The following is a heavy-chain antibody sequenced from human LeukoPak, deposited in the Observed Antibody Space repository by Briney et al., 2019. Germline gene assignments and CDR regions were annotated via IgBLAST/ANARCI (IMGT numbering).Heavy chain of an antibody. D-gene: IGHD2-15*01. J-gene: IGHJ4*02. Sequence: PGGSLRLSCAASGFTFSSNWMYWVRHAPGKGLVWVSYISSDGGSTNYADSVKGRFTISRDNAKNTLYVQMNSLRADDTAVYYCASGRPGNYFDYWGQGTLVTVSS. CDR3: ASGRPGNYFDY. V-gene: IGHV3-74*01. CDR2: ISSDGGST. CDR1: GFTFSSNW.